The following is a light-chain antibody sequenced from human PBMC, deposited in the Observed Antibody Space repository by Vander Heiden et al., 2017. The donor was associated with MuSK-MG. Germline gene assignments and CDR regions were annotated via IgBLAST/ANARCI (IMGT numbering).Light chain of an antibody. CDR2: AAS. V-gene: IGKV1-12*02. J-gene: IGKJ5*01. CDR1: QDISSW. CDR3: QQANSFPST. Sequence: DIQMTQSPSSVSASVGDRVTITCRASQDISSWLAWYQQKPGKAPKVLIYAASRLQSGVPSRFSGSGSGTDFTLTISSLQPEDIATYYCQQANSFPSTFGQGSRLXIK.